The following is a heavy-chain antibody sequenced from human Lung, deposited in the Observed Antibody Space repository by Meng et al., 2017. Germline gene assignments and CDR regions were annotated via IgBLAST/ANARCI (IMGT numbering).Heavy chain of an antibody. CDR1: GDSTSSSNYY. D-gene: IGHD5-18*01. Sequence: QLQLQESGPGLVRPSETLSLICTVSGDSTSSSNYYWGWIRQPPGKGLEWIGSMYYSGNIYYNPSLKSRVTISVDTSKNQFSLKVSSVTAADTAVFYCARHKGHSYGYLYFDYWGQGTLVTVSS. CDR2: MYYSGNI. J-gene: IGHJ4*02. V-gene: IGHV4-39*01. CDR3: ARHKGHSYGYLYFDY.